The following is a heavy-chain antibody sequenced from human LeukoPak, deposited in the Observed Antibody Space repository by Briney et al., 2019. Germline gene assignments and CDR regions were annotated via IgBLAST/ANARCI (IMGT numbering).Heavy chain of an antibody. CDR1: GINVSSNY. CDR3: SRGGEGFLDYFLSHY. Sequence: PGGSLRLSCAASGINVSSNYMSWVRQAPGKGLEWVSVIYRGDSTYYADSVKGRFTVSRDNSKNSVYLQMNNLRAEDTAVYYCSRGGEGFLDYFLSHYWGQGTLVTVSS. D-gene: IGHD3/OR15-3a*01. J-gene: IGHJ4*02. CDR2: IYRGDST. V-gene: IGHV3-53*01.